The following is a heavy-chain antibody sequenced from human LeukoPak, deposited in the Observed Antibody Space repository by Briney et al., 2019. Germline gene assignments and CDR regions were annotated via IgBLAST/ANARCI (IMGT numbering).Heavy chain of an antibody. V-gene: IGHV3-9*01. CDR3: AKDLSSAITSALVLDV. D-gene: IGHD3-22*01. J-gene: IGHJ6*02. CDR1: GFTFDDYA. Sequence: GGSLRLSCAASGFTFDDYAMHWVRQAPGKGLEWVSGVTWNRDNIGYGDSVKGRFTISRDNVKNVLYLQMTSLRPEDTALYYCAKDLSSAITSALVLDVWSQGTTVIVSS. CDR2: VTWNRDNI.